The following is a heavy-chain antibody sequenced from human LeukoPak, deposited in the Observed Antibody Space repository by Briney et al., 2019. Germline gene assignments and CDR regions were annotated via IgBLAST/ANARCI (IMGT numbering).Heavy chain of an antibody. Sequence: PGRSLRLSCAASGFTFSSYAMHWVRQAPGKGLEWMAVISYDGTNKNYADSVKGRLTISRDNSKNTLYLQMNSLRAEDTAVYYCARRDRHDYEGRYYGMDVWGQGTTVTVSS. CDR1: GFTFSSYA. V-gene: IGHV3-30*03. J-gene: IGHJ6*02. CDR2: ISYDGTNK. D-gene: IGHD4-17*01. CDR3: ARRDRHDYEGRYYGMDV.